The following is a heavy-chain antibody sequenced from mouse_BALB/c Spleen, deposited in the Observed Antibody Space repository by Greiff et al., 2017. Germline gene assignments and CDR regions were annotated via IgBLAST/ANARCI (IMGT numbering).Heavy chain of an antibody. Sequence: EVQLVESGGGLVKPGGSLKLSCAASGFAFSSYDMSWVRQTPEKRLEWVAYISSGGGSTYYPDTVKGRFTISRDNAKNTLYLQMSSLKSEDTAMYYCARQRYDVRFAYWGQGTLVTVSA. V-gene: IGHV5-12-1*01. CDR1: GFAFSSYD. CDR2: ISSGGGST. D-gene: IGHD2-14*01. J-gene: IGHJ3*01. CDR3: ARQRYDVRFAY.